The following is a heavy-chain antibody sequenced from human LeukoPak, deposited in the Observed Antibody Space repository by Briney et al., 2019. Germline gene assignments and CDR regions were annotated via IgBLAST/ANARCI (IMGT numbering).Heavy chain of an antibody. CDR1: GFIFSNYA. CDR3: AQDYGRDGEGTMFDY. J-gene: IGHJ4*02. CDR2: IYGGGITT. D-gene: IGHD3-10*01. V-gene: IGHV3-23*01. Sequence: GGSLRLSCAVSGFIFSNYAMSWVRQAPGKGLEWVSGIYGGGITTHYADSVKGRFTISRDNSKNTLYLEMNSLRAEDTAVYYCAQDYGRDGEGTMFDYWGQGILVTVSS.